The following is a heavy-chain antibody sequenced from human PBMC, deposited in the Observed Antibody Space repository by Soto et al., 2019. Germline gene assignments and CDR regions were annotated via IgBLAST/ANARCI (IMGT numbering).Heavy chain of an antibody. CDR1: GFTLNRFG. Sequence: QVQLVESGGGVVQPGKSLTLSCAESGFTLNRFGMHWVRQAPGKGLEWVAMIWHDGTNRYYGESVKGRFTISRDSSKNTMYLQMNSLRAEDTAVYYCARALGYDIMTGYFDYWGQGTLVTVSS. V-gene: IGHV3-33*01. CDR2: IWHDGTNR. D-gene: IGHD3-9*01. CDR3: ARALGYDIMTGYFDY. J-gene: IGHJ4*02.